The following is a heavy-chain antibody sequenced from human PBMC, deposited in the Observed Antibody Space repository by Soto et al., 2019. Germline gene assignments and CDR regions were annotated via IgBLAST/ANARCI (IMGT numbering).Heavy chain of an antibody. Sequence: PLETLSLTCTVSGGSISSYYWSWIRQPPGKGLEWIGYIYYSGSTNYNPSLKSRVTISVDTPHKQFSLKLSSVTVADTAVYSCARGVVVTVPYAFDIWGQGTMGTVSS. D-gene: IGHD2-21*02. CDR1: GGSISSYY. V-gene: IGHV4-59*01. CDR3: ARGVVVTVPYAFDI. J-gene: IGHJ3*02. CDR2: IYYSGST.